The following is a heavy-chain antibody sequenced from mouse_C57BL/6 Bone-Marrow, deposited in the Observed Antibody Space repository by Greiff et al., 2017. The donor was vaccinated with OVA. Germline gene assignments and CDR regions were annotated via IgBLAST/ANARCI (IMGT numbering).Heavy chain of an antibody. D-gene: IGHD2-4*01. J-gene: IGHJ2*01. CDR3: ARLGEDEYDWGY. V-gene: IGHV1-61*01. Sequence: QVQLQQPGAELVRPGSSVKLSCKASGYTFTSYWMDWVKQRPGQGLEWIGNIYPSDSETHYNQKFKDKATLTVDKSSSTAYMQLSSLTSEDSAVYYCARLGEDEYDWGYWGQGTTLTVSS. CDR2: IYPSDSET. CDR1: GYTFTSYW.